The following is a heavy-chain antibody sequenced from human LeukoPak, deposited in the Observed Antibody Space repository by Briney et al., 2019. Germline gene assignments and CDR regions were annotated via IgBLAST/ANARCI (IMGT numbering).Heavy chain of an antibody. Sequence: GGSLRLSCAASGFTFDDYVMSWVRQAPGKGLEWVSGINWNGANTGYSDSVKGRFTISRDNAKNSLYLQMNSLRAEDTALYYCARATFSGTFYVSFDYWGQGTLVTVSS. CDR1: GFTFDDYV. D-gene: IGHD1-26*01. V-gene: IGHV3-20*04. J-gene: IGHJ4*02. CDR3: ARATFSGTFYVSFDY. CDR2: INWNGANT.